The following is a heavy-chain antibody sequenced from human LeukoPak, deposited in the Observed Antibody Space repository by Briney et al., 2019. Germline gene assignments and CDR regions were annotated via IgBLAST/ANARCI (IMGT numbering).Heavy chain of an antibody. CDR2: IYPGDSDT. V-gene: IGHV5-51*01. CDR3: ASGYSYGPYYYYYGMDV. CDR1: GYRFPSHW. J-gene: IGHJ6*02. D-gene: IGHD5-18*01. Sequence: GESLKISCKGSGYRFPSHWIGWVRQMPGKGLEWMGFIYPGDSDTRYSPSFQGQVTISADKSISTAYLQWSSLKASDTAMYYCASGYSYGPYYYYYGMDVWGQGTTVTVSS.